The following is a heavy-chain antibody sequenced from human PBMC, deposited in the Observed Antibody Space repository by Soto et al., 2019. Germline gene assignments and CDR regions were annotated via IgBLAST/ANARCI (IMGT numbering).Heavy chain of an antibody. CDR1: GFTFTDYY. V-gene: IGHV3-11*05. Sequence: QVQLVESGGGLVTPGGSLRLSCVASGFTFTDYYMTWVRQAPGKGLECLSYISVSGADTNYVDSVRGRFTISRDNTKNSVYLQMNSLRVEDTAVYYCVKTAWRFDYWGQGVLVTVSS. J-gene: IGHJ4*02. CDR2: ISVSGADT. CDR3: VKTAWRFDY. D-gene: IGHD1-1*01.